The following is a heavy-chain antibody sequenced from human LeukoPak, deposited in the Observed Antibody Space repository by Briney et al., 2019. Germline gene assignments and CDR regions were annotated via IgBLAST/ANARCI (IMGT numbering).Heavy chain of an antibody. J-gene: IGHJ4*02. CDR2: INHSGST. CDR1: GGSFSGYY. V-gene: IGHV4-34*01. CDR3: ARGSSSSSVSYYFDY. D-gene: IGHD6-6*01. Sequence: PSETLSLTWAVYGGSFSGYYWSWIRQPPGKGLEWIGEINHSGSTNYNPSLKSRVTISVDTSKNQFSLKLSSVTAADTAVYYCARGSSSSSVSYYFDYWGQGTLVTVSS.